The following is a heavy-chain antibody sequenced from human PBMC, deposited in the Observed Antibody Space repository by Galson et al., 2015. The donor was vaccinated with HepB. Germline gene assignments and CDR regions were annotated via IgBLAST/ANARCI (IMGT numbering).Heavy chain of an antibody. CDR1: GFTFSSYG. CDR2: IWYDGSNK. J-gene: IGHJ4*02. V-gene: IGHV3-33*01. CDR3: AREYYDFWSAVADSLPYFGY. D-gene: IGHD3-3*01. Sequence: SLRLSCAASGFTFSSYGMHWVRQAPGKGLEWVAVIWYDGSNKYYADSVKGRFTISRDNSKNTLYLQMNSLRAEDTAVYYCAREYYDFWSAVADSLPYFGYWGQGTLVTVSS.